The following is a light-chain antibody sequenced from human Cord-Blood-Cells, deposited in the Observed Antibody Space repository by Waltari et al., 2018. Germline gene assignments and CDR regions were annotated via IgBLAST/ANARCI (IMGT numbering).Light chain of an antibody. Sequence: DIQMTQSPSTLSASVGDRVTITCRASQSISSWLAWYQQKPGKAPKLLIYKASSLESGVPSRCSGSGSGTEFTLTISSLQPDDFATYYCQQYNSYWGWTFGQGTKVEIK. CDR2: KAS. CDR1: QSISSW. V-gene: IGKV1-5*03. J-gene: IGKJ1*01. CDR3: QQYNSYWGWT.